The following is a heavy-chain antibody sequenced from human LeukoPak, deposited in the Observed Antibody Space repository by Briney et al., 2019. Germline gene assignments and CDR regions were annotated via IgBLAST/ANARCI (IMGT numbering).Heavy chain of an antibody. D-gene: IGHD3-3*01. J-gene: IGHJ4*02. CDR1: GFTFGSSA. V-gene: IGHV3-23*01. CDR2: ISDSGGST. Sequence: GGSLRLSCAASGFTFGSSAMSWVRQAPGKGLEWVSGISDSGGSTYYADSVKGRFTISRDNSKNMLYLQMNSLRAEVTAVYYSGKVSASNYDFWAFYYTPFYFDYWGQGTLVTVSS. CDR3: GKVSASNYDFWAFYYTPFYFDY.